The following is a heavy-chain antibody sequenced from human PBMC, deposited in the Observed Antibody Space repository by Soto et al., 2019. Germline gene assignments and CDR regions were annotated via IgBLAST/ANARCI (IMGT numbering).Heavy chain of an antibody. CDR3: ASGYCSGGSCQPG. CDR1: GFTVSSNY. CDR2: IYSGGST. J-gene: IGHJ4*02. V-gene: IGHV3-53*04. D-gene: IGHD2-15*01. Sequence: GGSLRLSCAASGFTVSSNYMSWVRQAPGKGLEWVSVIYSGGSTYYADHVKGRFTISRHNSKNTLYLQMNSLRAEDTAVYYCASGYCSGGSCQPGWGQGTLVTVSS.